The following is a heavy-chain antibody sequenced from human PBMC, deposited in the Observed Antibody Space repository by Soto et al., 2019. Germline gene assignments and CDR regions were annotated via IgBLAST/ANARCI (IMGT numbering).Heavy chain of an antibody. CDR2: INAGNGNT. J-gene: IGHJ4*02. CDR1: GYTFTSYA. CDR3: AREDDILTGYWAVYY. V-gene: IGHV1-3*01. Sequence: DSVKVSCKASGYTFTSYAMHWVRQAPGQRLEWMGWINAGNGNTKYSQKFQGRVTITRDTSASTAYMELSSLRSEDTAVYYCAREDDILTGYWAVYYWGQVTLVTVSS. D-gene: IGHD3-9*01.